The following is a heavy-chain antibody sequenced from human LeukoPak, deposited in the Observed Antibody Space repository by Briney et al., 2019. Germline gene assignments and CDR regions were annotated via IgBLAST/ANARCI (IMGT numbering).Heavy chain of an antibody. Sequence: SETLSLTCTVSGGSISSGSYYWSWIRQPAGKGLEWIGRIYTSGSTNYNPSLKSRVTISVDTSKNQFSLKLSSVTAADTAVYYCARHPLYCSSTSCPYHFDYWGQGTLVTVSS. CDR1: GGSISSGSYY. D-gene: IGHD2-2*01. J-gene: IGHJ4*02. CDR3: ARHPLYCSSTSCPYHFDY. CDR2: IYTSGST. V-gene: IGHV4-61*02.